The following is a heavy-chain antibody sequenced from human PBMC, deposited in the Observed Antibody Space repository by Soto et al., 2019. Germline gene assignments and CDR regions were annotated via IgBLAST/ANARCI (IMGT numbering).Heavy chain of an antibody. J-gene: IGHJ6*03. V-gene: IGHV3-7*01. D-gene: IGHD1-1*01. Sequence: GGSLRLSCAASGFTFSSYWMSWVRQAPGKGLEWVANIKQDGSEKYYVDSVKGRFTISRDNAKNSLYLQMNSLRAEDTAVYYCARDSYRYMNLYMDVWGKGTTVTVSS. CDR2: IKQDGSEK. CDR3: ARDSYRYMNLYMDV. CDR1: GFTFSSYW.